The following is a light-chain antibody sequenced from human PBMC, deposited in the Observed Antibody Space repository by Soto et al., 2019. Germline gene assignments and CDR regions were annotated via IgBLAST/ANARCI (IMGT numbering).Light chain of an antibody. CDR3: QQYYSTPWT. J-gene: IGKJ1*01. CDR2: WAS. CDR1: QSVLYSSNNMNY. Sequence: DVVLTQSPDSLAVSLGERATIICKPSQSVLYSSNNMNYLAWYQQKAGQPPKLLIYWASTRESGVPDRFGGSGSGTEFTPTINSLQAEDVAVYYCQQYYSTPWTFGQGTKVDIK. V-gene: IGKV4-1*01.